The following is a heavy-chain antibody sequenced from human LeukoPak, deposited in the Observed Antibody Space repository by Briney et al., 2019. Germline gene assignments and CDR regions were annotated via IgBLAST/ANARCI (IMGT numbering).Heavy chain of an antibody. CDR1: GYSFTSYR. J-gene: IGHJ6*03. Sequence: GESLKISCKGSGYSFTSYRIGWVRQMPGKGLEWMGIIYPGDSDTRYSPSFQGQVTISADKSISPAYLQWSSLKASDTAMYYCARQLSVNEYYHYMDVWGKGTTVTVSS. CDR2: IYPGDSDT. CDR3: ARQLSVNEYYHYMDV. V-gene: IGHV5-51*01. D-gene: IGHD3-16*02.